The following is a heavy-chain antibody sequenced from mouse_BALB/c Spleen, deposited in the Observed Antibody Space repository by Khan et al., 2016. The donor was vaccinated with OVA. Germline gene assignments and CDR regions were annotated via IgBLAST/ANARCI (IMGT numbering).Heavy chain of an antibody. Sequence: EVKLLESGPGLVKPSQSLSLICTVTGYSITSDYAWNWIRQFPGNKLDWMGFISYSCNTNYNPSLKSRISITRDTSKNQFFLHLNSVTTEDTATYYGARVYGGDFDYWGQGTTLTVSS. CDR1: GYSITSDYA. D-gene: IGHD1-1*01. V-gene: IGHV3-2*02. CDR3: ARVYGGDFDY. J-gene: IGHJ2*01. CDR2: ISYSCNT.